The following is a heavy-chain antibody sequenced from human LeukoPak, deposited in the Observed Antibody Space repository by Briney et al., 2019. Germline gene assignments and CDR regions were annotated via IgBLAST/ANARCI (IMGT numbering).Heavy chain of an antibody. CDR2: ISSSSSYI. CDR3: ARSVVVATTRDAFDI. D-gene: IGHD2-15*01. V-gene: IGHV3-21*01. Sequence: KPGGSLRLSCAASGFTLSDYSMNWVRQAPGKGLEWVSSISSSSSYIYYADSAKGRFTISRDNAKNSLYLQMNSLRAEDTAVYYCARSVVVATTRDAFDIWGQGTMVTVSS. J-gene: IGHJ3*02. CDR1: GFTLSDYS.